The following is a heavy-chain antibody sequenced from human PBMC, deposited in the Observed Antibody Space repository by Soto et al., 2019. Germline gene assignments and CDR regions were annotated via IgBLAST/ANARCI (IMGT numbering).Heavy chain of an antibody. CDR1: GGSISSGGYY. Sequence: QVQLQESGPGLVKPSQTLSLTCTVSGGSISSGGYYWSWIRQHPGKGLEWIGYIYYSGSTYYNPSLKSRVTISVDTSKNQFSLKLSSVTAADTAVYYCAREAKDDYDILTGGYGMDVWGQGTTVTVSS. D-gene: IGHD3-9*01. CDR2: IYYSGST. V-gene: IGHV4-31*03. J-gene: IGHJ6*02. CDR3: AREAKDDYDILTGGYGMDV.